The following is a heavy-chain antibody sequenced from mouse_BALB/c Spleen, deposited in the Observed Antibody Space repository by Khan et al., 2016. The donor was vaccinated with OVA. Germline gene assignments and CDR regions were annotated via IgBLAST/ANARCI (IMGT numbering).Heavy chain of an antibody. J-gene: IGHJ4*01. Sequence: VPLLPSRTELVRPGTSVKMSCKAAGYTFTNYWLGWVKQRPGHGLEWIGDIYPGGGYTNYNEKFMGKATLTADPSSRTAFMQLSRLTSAASALSYCAKGNRDVDFARDPWGKGTSVTVSS. CDR3: AKGNRDVDFARDP. CDR2: IYPGGGYT. V-gene: IGHV1-63*02. CDR1: GYTFTNYW. D-gene: IGHD2-14*01.